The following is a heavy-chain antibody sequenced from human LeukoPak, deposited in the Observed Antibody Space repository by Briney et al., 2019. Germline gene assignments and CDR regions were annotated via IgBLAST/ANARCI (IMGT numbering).Heavy chain of an antibody. CDR1: GASINSGDTY. CDR2: ISYSGNT. V-gene: IGHV4-30-4*01. D-gene: IGHD3-10*01. CDR3: ARGSGSDPWPIFDP. J-gene: IGHJ5*02. Sequence: PSETLSLTCAVFGASINSGDTYWTWIRRPPGKGLEWIGFISYSGNTYYNPSLQSRVIISIDTSKNRFSLELASVTAADTAVYFCARGSGSDPWPIFDPWGQGTLVTVSS.